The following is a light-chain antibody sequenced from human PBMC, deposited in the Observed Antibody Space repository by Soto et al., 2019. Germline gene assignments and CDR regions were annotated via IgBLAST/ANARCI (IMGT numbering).Light chain of an antibody. Sequence: EIVMTQSPATLAVSPGEGATLSCKASQNVYNNLAWYQQRPGQPPRLLIYDASTRATGISARFSGSGYGTEFTLTISSLQSEDFAVYFCQQCRNWPITFGGGT. V-gene: IGKV3-15*01. CDR2: DAS. CDR1: QNVYNN. J-gene: IGKJ4*01. CDR3: QQCRNWPIT.